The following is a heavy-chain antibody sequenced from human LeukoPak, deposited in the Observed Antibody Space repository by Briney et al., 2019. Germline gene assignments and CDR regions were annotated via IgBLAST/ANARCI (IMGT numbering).Heavy chain of an antibody. J-gene: IGHJ4*02. CDR1: GYTFTSYG. D-gene: IGHD2/OR15-2a*01. Sequence: ASVKVSCKTSGYTFTSYGVSWVRQAPGQGLAWMGWISGYNGVTRYPQTFQDRITMTTDTSASTVYMELKNLTSDDTAVYFCARAFSNFGDFWGQGTLITVSA. CDR2: ISGYNGVT. CDR3: ARAFSNFGDF. V-gene: IGHV1-18*01.